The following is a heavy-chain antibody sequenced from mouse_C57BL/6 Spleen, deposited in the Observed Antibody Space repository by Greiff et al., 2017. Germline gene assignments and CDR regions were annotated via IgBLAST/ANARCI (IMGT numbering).Heavy chain of an antibody. CDR2: VYPGDGAT. J-gene: IGHJ2*01. Sequence: LQQSGASVKLSCKASGYAFSSYWMNWVKQRPGKGLEWIGQVYPGDGATNYNGKFKGTATLTADKSSSTAYMQLSSLTSEDSAVYFCALYSNYFDYWGQGTTLTVSS. V-gene: IGHV1-80*01. CDR1: GYAFSSYW. CDR3: ALYSNYFDY. D-gene: IGHD2-5*01.